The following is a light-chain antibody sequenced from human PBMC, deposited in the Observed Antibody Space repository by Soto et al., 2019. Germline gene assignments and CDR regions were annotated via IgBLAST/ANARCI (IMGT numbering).Light chain of an antibody. V-gene: IGKV1-5*03. CDR3: QQYDNDNT. CDR2: QAS. CDR1: QSISRW. J-gene: IGKJ2*01. Sequence: DIQLTQSPSTLSASVGDRVTLTCRASQSISRWLAWYQQKPGKAPKLLIYQASILQSGVPSRFSGSGSGTEFTLTIDSLQPDDFATYYCQQYDNDNTFGQGTRLEVK.